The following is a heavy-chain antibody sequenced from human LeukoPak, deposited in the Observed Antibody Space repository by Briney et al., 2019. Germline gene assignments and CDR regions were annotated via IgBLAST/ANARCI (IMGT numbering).Heavy chain of an antibody. CDR1: GGSISSSSYY. CDR2: IYYSGST. D-gene: IGHD2-2*01. Sequence: PSETLSLTCTVSGGSISSSSYYWGWIRQPPGKGLEWIGSIYYSGSTYYNPSLKSRVTISVDTSKNQFSLKLSSVTAADTAVYYCARDIPVLGQIVVVPAGGDYWGQGTLVTVSS. CDR3: ARDIPVLGQIVVVPAGGDY. J-gene: IGHJ4*02. V-gene: IGHV4-39*07.